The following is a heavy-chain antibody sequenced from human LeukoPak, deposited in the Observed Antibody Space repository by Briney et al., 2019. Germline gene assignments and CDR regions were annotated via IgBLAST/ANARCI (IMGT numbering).Heavy chain of an antibody. CDR1: GFTLRDYY. Sequence: GGSLRLSCAASGFTLRDYYMTWIRQAPGKGLEWVSYISTSGSTIYYADSVKGRFTISRDNAKNSLYLQMNSLRAEDTAVYYCAGDSCTNDVCFDYWGQGTLVTVSS. CDR3: AGDSCTNDVCFDY. CDR2: ISTSGSTI. V-gene: IGHV3-11*04. D-gene: IGHD2-8*01. J-gene: IGHJ4*02.